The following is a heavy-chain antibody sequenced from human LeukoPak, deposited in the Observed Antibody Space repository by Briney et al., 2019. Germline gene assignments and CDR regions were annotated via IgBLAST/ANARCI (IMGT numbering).Heavy chain of an antibody. V-gene: IGHV4-38-2*01. Sequence: PSETLSLTCAVSGYSISSGYYWGWIRQPPGKGLEWIGSIYHSGSTYYNSSLKSRVTISVHTSKNQFSLKLNSVTAADTAVYYCARQACSGGICNDYWGQGTLVTVSS. CDR1: GYSISSGYY. D-gene: IGHD2-15*01. J-gene: IGHJ4*02. CDR3: ARQACSGGICNDY. CDR2: IYHSGST.